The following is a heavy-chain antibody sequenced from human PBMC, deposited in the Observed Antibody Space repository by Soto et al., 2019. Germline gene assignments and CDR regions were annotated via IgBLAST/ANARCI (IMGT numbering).Heavy chain of an antibody. CDR1: GYTFTSYG. CDR2: ISAYNGNT. J-gene: IGHJ4*02. V-gene: IGHV1-18*04. CDR3: ARRYDFWSGYPYFDY. D-gene: IGHD3-3*01. Sequence: ASVKVSCKASGYTFTSYGISWVRQAPGQGLEWMGWISAYNGNTDYAQKLQGRVTMTTDTSTSTAYMELRSLRSDDTAVYYCARRYDFWSGYPYFDYWGQGTLVTVSS.